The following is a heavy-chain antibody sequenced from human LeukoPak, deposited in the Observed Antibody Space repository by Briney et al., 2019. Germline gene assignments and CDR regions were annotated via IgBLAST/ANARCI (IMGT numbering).Heavy chain of an antibody. CDR1: GGYIIDGY. CDR3: ARPQWLTTMGPWFDP. V-gene: IGHV4-59*01. CDR2: IHHTGIA. D-gene: IGHD6-19*01. J-gene: IGHJ5*02. Sequence: SETLSLTCSVSGGYIIDGYWSWIRQPPGKGLEWIAYIHHTGIANYNPSLKSRVTISVDTSKNQFSLNVKSVTAADTAIYYCARPQWLTTMGPWFDPWGQGSLVTVSS.